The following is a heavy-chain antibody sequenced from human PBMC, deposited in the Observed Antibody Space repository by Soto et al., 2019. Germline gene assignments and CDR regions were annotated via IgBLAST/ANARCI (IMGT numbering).Heavy chain of an antibody. J-gene: IGHJ6*02. CDR1: GVSLTSGTYY. V-gene: IGHV4-31*03. CDR2: IFYSGST. CDR3: ARGEIGNGYGMDV. D-gene: IGHD2-8*01. Sequence: QVQLQESGPGLVKPSQTLSLTCSVSGVSLTSGTYYWSWIRQHPGKGLEWIGHIFYSGSTDYNPSLKSRVNISVDTSKNQFSLKLSSVTAADTAVYYCARGEIGNGYGMDVWGQGTTVTVSS.